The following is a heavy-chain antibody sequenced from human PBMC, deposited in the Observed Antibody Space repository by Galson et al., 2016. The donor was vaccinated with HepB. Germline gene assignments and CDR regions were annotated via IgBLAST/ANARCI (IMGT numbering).Heavy chain of an antibody. V-gene: IGHV3-33*01. D-gene: IGHD2-21*02. CDR1: GLRGRGET. J-gene: IGHJ4*02. Sequence: ALRLSCAASGLRGRGETMHWVRQAPGKGLEWVAVIWFDGTNKYYAGSVKGRFTISRDNSKNTLYLQMNRLRVEDTAIYYCASNSGDSGGFWGQGTLITVSS. CDR3: ASNSGDSGGF. CDR2: IWFDGTNK.